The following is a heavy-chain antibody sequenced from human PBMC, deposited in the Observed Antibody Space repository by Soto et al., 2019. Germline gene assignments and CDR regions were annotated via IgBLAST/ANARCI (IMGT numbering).Heavy chain of an antibody. J-gene: IGHJ4*02. V-gene: IGHV1-58*01. CDR2: MVVGRGDT. D-gene: IGHD3-3*01. CDR1: GFTFTNAS. Sequence: GASVKVSGKISGFTFTNASVQWVRQARGQGLELIGWMVVGRGDTNYAQKFPERVTIPRAMSTSTPYLDLSSLRSEDTAVYYCPAPPSSYYDFWTGSWTPLWGYWGQGTLVTVSS. CDR3: PAPPSSYYDFWTGSWTPLWGY.